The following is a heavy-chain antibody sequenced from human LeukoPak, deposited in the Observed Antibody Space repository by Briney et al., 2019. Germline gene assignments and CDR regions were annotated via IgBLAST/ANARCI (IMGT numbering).Heavy chain of an antibody. J-gene: IGHJ3*02. CDR1: GGTFSSYA. D-gene: IGHD6-6*01. CDR3: ARGLDLKDAFGI. CDR2: ISGYNGNT. V-gene: IGHV1-18*01. Sequence: ASVEVSCKASGGTFSSYAISWVRQAPGQGLEWMGWISGYNGNTNYAQKLQGRVTMTTDTSTSTAYMELRSLRSDDTAVYYCARGLDLKDAFGIWGQGTMVTVSS.